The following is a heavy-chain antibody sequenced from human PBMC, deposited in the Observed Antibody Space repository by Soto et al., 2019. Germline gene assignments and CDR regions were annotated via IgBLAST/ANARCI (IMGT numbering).Heavy chain of an antibody. Sequence: EVQLVESGGGLVKPGGSLRLSCAASGFTFSSYSMNWVRQAPGKGLEWVSSISSSSSYIYYADSVKGRFTISRDNAKNSLYLQMNSLRAEDTAVYYCARVAAADHGYDREFDYWGQGTLVTVSS. D-gene: IGHD6-13*01. V-gene: IGHV3-21*01. CDR3: ARVAAADHGYDREFDY. CDR2: ISSSSSYI. CDR1: GFTFSSYS. J-gene: IGHJ4*02.